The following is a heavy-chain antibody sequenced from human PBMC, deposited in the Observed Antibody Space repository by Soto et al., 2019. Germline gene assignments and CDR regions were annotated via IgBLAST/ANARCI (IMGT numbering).Heavy chain of an antibody. V-gene: IGHV5-51*01. D-gene: IGHD3-22*01. CDR2: IDPSDSDI. CDR1: GYRFASYR. CDR3: ARSFLDNFDY. J-gene: IGHJ4*01. Sequence: GESLKISYKGSGYRFASYRIAWVRQMPGKGLECMGIIDPSDSDIXYSPSFQGQVTISADKSISTAYLQWSSLKASDTAIYYCARSFLDNFDYWAHGTLVTVSS.